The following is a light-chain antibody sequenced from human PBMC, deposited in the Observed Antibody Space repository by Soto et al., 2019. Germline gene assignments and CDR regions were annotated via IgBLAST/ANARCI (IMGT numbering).Light chain of an antibody. CDR2: DAS. J-gene: IGKJ1*01. CDR1: QRINDY. Sequence: EIVLTHSPGTLSLSPWEIATLSCRASQRINDYLAWYQQKPGQAPRLLIFDASNRATGIPVRFSGSGSGADFTLTVSSLEPEDFAVYFCQQRSNLPWTFGQGTKVDIK. CDR3: QQRSNLPWT. V-gene: IGKV3-11*01.